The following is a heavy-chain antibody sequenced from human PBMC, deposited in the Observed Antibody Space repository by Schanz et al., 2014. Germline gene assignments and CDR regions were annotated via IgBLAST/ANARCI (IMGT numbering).Heavy chain of an antibody. J-gene: IGHJ4*02. CDR1: GFTFRGYA. V-gene: IGHV3-48*03. D-gene: IGHD6-19*01. Sequence: EVQLLESGGGLVQPGGSLRLSCAASGFTFRGYAMSWVRQAPGRGLEWVSYIGNGGVTIYYADSVKGRFTISRDNSKNSLYLQMNSLRAEDTAVYYCAASSGWHPSTDYWGQGTLVTVSS. CDR2: IGNGGVTI. CDR3: AASSGWHPSTDY.